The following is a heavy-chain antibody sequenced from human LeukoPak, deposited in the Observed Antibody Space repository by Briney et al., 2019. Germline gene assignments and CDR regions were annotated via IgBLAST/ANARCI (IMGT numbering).Heavy chain of an antibody. CDR1: GYAFTGYY. V-gene: IGHV1-2*02. Sequence: ASVKVSCKASGYAFTGYYMHWVRQAPGQRLEWMGWINPNSGGTNYAQKFQGRVTMTRDTSISTAYMELSRLRSDDTAVYYCARPLTTVTSGIFGMDAWGQGTTVTVSS. CDR2: INPNSGGT. J-gene: IGHJ6*02. D-gene: IGHD4-17*01. CDR3: ARPLTTVTSGIFGMDA.